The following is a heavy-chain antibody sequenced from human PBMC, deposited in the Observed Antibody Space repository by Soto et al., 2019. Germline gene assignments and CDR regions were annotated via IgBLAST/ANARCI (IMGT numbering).Heavy chain of an antibody. CDR2: ISYDGSNK. V-gene: IGHV3-30*18. Sequence: RRLSCAASGFTFSSYGMHWVRQAPGKGLEWVAVISYDGSNKYYADSVKGRFTISRDNSKNTLYLQMNSLRAEDTAVYYCAKDRDTVTHYYYYGMDVWGQGTTVTVSS. CDR3: AKDRDTVTHYYYYGMDV. CDR1: GFTFSSYG. D-gene: IGHD4-4*01. J-gene: IGHJ6*02.